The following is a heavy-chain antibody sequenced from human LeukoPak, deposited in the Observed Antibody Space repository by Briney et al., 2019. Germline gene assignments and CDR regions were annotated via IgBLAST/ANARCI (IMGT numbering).Heavy chain of an antibody. Sequence: PSETLSVTFIVSGGSISSYYWSWIRQPAGKGLEWIGRIYTRGSTNYNPYLKSRVTMSVDKSKNQFSLKLSSVTAADTAVYYCARDRAGTIRGGMDVWGQGTTVTVSS. D-gene: IGHD1-7*01. CDR1: GGSISSYY. CDR3: ARDRAGTIRGGMDV. J-gene: IGHJ6*02. V-gene: IGHV4-4*07. CDR2: IYTRGST.